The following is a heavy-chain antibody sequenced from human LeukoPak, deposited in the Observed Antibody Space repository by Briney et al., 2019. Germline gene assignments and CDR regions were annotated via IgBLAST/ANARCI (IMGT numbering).Heavy chain of an antibody. CDR1: GFTISSYA. CDR3: AHDPSGSYWEGSDY. D-gene: IGHD1-26*01. CDR2: ISGSGGST. V-gene: IGHV3-23*01. Sequence: PGRALRLSCAASGFTISSYAMSWVRQAPGKGLEWVSAISGSGGSTYYADSVKGRFTISRDNSKNTLYLQMNSLRAEDTAVYYCAHDPSGSYWEGSDYWGQGTLVTVSS. J-gene: IGHJ4*02.